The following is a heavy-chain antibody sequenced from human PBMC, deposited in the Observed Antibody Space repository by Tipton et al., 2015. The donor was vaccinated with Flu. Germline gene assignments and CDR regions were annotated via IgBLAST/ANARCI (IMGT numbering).Heavy chain of an antibody. V-gene: IGHV4-38-2*02. J-gene: IGHJ4*02. CDR3: ARDPSLGMPDYFDH. CDR1: GDSIGSDYY. D-gene: IGHD2-2*01. Sequence: TLSLTCVVSGDSIGSDYYWGWIRQPPGKGLEWIGNIYRSGNTYYNPSLKSRVTMSVDTSNNHFSLKLTSVTAADTAVYYCARDPSLGMPDYFDHWGQGTLVTASS. CDR2: IYRSGNT.